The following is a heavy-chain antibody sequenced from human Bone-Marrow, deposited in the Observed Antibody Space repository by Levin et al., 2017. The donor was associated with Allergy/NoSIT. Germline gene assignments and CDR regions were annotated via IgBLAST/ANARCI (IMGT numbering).Heavy chain of an antibody. V-gene: IGHV1-69*06. CDR2: IIPIFGTA. CDR1: GGTFSSYA. J-gene: IGHJ5*02. CDR3: ARELGPMVRGVMFDP. D-gene: IGHD3-10*01. Sequence: ASVKVSCKASGGTFSSYAISWVRQAPGQGLEWMGGIIPIFGTANYAQKFQGRVTITADKSTSTAYMELSSLRSEDTAVYYCARELGPMVRGVMFDPWGQGTLVTVSS.